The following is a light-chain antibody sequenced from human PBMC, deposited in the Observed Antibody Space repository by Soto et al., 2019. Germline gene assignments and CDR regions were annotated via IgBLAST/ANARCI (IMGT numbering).Light chain of an antibody. V-gene: IGLV2-14*01. J-gene: IGLJ1*01. Sequence: QSALTQPASVSGSPGQSITISCTGTSSDVGGYNYVSWYQQHPGKAPKLMIYDVSNRPSGVSNRFSGSKSGNTASLTISGLQAEYEADYYCSSYTSSTPYVFGTGTKLTVL. CDR2: DVS. CDR3: SSYTSSTPYV. CDR1: SSDVGGYNY.